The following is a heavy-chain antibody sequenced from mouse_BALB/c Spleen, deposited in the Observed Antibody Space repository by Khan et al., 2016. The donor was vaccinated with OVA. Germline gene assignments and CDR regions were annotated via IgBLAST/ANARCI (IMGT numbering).Heavy chain of an antibody. J-gene: IGHJ2*01. Sequence: QIQLVQSGPELKKPGETVKISCKASGYTFTNYVMNWVKQSPGKGLKWMGWINTYTREPTYADDFKGRLAFSLETSASNAYLQINSLKNEDTATYFWARFHGGYWGQGTTLTVSS. CDR2: INTYTREP. V-gene: IGHV9-3-1*01. CDR1: GYTFTNYV. CDR3: ARFHGGY.